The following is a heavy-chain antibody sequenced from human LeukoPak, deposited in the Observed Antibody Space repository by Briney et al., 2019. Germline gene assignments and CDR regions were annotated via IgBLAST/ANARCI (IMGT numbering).Heavy chain of an antibody. D-gene: IGHD3-16*01. CDR1: GFSFISYW. CDR3: AKGRGVVTTPFDY. CDR2: IDPYGGDT. V-gene: IGHV3-74*01. Sequence: GGSLRLSCGASGFSFISYWMHWVRQTPEKRLVWVSYIDPYGGDTNYADSVKGRFTISRDSSKNTLYLQMYSLRAEDTAVYYCAKGRGVVTTPFDYWGQGTLVTVSS. J-gene: IGHJ4*02.